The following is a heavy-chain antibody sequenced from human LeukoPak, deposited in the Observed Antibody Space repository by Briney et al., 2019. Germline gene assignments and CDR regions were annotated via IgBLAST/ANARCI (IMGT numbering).Heavy chain of an antibody. CDR2: IYHSGST. V-gene: IGHV4-30-2*01. CDR1: GGSISSGGYY. Sequence: SQTLSLACTVSGGSISSGGYYWSWIRQPPGKGLEWIGYIYHSGSTYYNPSLKSRVTISVDRSKNQFSLKLSSVTAADTAVYYCARGDCSSTSCYTFTIDAFDIWGQGTMVTISS. D-gene: IGHD2-2*02. J-gene: IGHJ3*02. CDR3: ARGDCSSTSCYTFTIDAFDI.